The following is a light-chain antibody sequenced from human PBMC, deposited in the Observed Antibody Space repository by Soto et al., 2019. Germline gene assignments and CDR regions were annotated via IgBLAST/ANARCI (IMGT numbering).Light chain of an antibody. Sequence: EIMMTQSPATLSVSPGERATLSCRASQSVSTNLAWFQQKPGQAPRLLIYGASTRTTGVPARFSGSGSGTEFTLTISSVQSEDFAVYYCQQYNLWPPWTFGQGTKVDIK. CDR3: QQYNLWPPWT. CDR2: GAS. CDR1: QSVSTN. J-gene: IGKJ1*01. V-gene: IGKV3-15*01.